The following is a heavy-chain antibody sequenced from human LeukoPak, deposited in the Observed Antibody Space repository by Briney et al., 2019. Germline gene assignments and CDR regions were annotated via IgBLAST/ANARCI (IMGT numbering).Heavy chain of an antibody. V-gene: IGHV4-34*01. CDR1: GGSFSGYY. J-gene: IGHJ6*03. Sequence: SETLSLTCAVYGGSFSGYYWSWVRLPPGKGREWIGEINHSGSTNYNPSLKSRVTISADPPKNQFSLKLTSLTAADTAVYYCARGTYNYYDFWSGYAPYYYYYMDVWGTGTTVTVSS. CDR2: INHSGST. CDR3: ARGTYNYYDFWSGYAPYYYYYMDV. D-gene: IGHD3-3*01.